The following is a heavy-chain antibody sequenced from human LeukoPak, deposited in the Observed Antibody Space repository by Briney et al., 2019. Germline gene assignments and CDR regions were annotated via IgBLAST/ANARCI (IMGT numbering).Heavy chain of an antibody. V-gene: IGHV3-21*04. D-gene: IGHD6-19*01. CDR2: ITSSSSHM. CDR3: AREFSGCDY. J-gene: IGHJ4*02. CDR1: GFTFSSYD. Sequence: GGSLRLSCAASGFTFSSYDMNWVRQAPGKGLEGVSSITSSSSHMSYADSVEGRFTISRDNAKNSLYLQMNSLRAEDTAVYYCAREFSGCDYWGQGTLVTVSS.